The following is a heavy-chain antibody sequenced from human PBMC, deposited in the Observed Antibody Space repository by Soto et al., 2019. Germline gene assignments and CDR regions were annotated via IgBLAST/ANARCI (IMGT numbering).Heavy chain of an antibody. CDR2: IIPIHGIT. CDR3: AIFTYDSSGGFDY. J-gene: IGHJ4*02. Sequence: ASVKVSCKASGGTFSSYTISWVRQAPGQGLEWMGRIIPIHGITNYAQKFQGRVTMTEDTSTDTAYMELSSLRSEDTAVYYCAIFTYDSSGGFDYWGQGTLVTVSS. CDR1: GGTFSSYT. V-gene: IGHV1-69*02. D-gene: IGHD3-22*01.